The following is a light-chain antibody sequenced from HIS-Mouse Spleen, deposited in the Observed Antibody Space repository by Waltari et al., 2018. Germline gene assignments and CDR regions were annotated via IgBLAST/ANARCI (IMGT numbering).Light chain of an antibody. CDR3: YSTDSSGNHRV. Sequence: SYELTQPPSGSVSPGQTARTTCFGDALPKKYASLYQKKSGQAPVLVIYEDSKRPSGIPERFSGSSSGTMATLTISGAQVEDEADYYCYSTDSSGNHRVFGGGTKLTVL. CDR2: EDS. J-gene: IGLJ2*01. V-gene: IGLV3-10*01. CDR1: ALPKKY.